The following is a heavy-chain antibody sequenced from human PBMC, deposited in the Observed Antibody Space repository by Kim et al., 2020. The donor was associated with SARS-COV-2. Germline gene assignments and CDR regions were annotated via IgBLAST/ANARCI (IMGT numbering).Heavy chain of an antibody. CDR3: ARDGGEWLRKIDY. CDR2: ISYDGTSK. J-gene: IGHJ4*02. Sequence: GGSLRLSCAASGFTFSNYAMHWVRQAPGKGLEWVAVISYDGTSKYYADSVKGRFTSSRDNSKNTLYLQINSLRPEDTAVYFCARDGGEWLRKIDYWGQGILVTVSS. CDR1: GFTFSNYA. D-gene: IGHD5-12*01. V-gene: IGHV3-30-3*01.